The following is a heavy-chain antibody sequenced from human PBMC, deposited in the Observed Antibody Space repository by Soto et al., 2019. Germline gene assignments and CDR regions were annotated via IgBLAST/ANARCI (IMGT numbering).Heavy chain of an antibody. CDR1: GVSITGSY. Sequence: SETLSLTCSVSGVSITGSYWSWIRQPPGKTLEWIGYVYHSGTTTYNPSLKSRVSISVDTSKNQFSLMLTSVTSADTAMYYCARDAAVAGETDRFDYWGQGILVTVSS. V-gene: IGHV4-59*12. D-gene: IGHD6-19*01. CDR2: VYHSGTT. J-gene: IGHJ4*02. CDR3: ARDAAVAGETDRFDY.